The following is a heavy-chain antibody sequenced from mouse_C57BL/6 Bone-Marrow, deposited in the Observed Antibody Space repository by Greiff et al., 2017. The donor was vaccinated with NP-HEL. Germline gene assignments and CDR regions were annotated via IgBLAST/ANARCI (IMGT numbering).Heavy chain of an antibody. J-gene: IGHJ1*03. CDR2: IYPGDGDT. D-gene: IGHD2-5*01. Sequence: VKLQQSGPELVKPGASVKISCKASGYAFSSSWMNWVKQRPGKGLEWIGRIYPGDGDTNYNGKFKGKATLTADKSSSTAYMQLSSLTSEDSAVYFCARRTYYSNYWYFDVWGTGTTVTVSS. V-gene: IGHV1-82*01. CDR1: GYAFSSSW. CDR3: ARRTYYSNYWYFDV.